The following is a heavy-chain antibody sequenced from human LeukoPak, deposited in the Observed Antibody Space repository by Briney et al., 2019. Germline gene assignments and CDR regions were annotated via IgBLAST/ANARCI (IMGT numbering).Heavy chain of an antibody. CDR1: GASTRSYY. CDR3: ARAGFGSADAFDI. V-gene: IGHV4-59*01. J-gene: IGHJ3*02. CDR2: NYDSGST. Sequence: PSEPLSLTCTVSGASTRSYYWSWIRQPPGKGLEWIGHNYDSGSTNYNLSLKSRVTISVDASKNQFSLKLSSVTAADTAVYYCARAGFGSADAFDIWGQGTMVTVSS. D-gene: IGHD3-10*01.